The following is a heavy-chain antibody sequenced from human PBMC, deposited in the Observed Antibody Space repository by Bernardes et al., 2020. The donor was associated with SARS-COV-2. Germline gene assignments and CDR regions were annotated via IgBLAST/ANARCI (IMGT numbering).Heavy chain of an antibody. CDR1: GFTVRSTY. Sequence: GGSLRLSCAASGFTVRSTYMSWVRQAPGPGLAWVSVLYSGGSTYYADSVKGRFTISRDNSKNTLYLQMNSLRAEDTAVYYCARAMGLLWFGETPWGMDVWGQGTTVTGSS. CDR2: LYSGGST. V-gene: IGHV3-53*01. J-gene: IGHJ6*02. CDR3: ARAMGLLWFGETPWGMDV. D-gene: IGHD3-10*01.